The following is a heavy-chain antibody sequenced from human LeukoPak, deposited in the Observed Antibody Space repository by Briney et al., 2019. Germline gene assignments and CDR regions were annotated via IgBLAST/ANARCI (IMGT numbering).Heavy chain of an antibody. V-gene: IGHV1-69*04. CDR1: GGTFSSYA. Sequence: ASVKVSCKASGGTFSSYAISWVRQAPGQGLEWMGRIIPILGIANYAQKFQGRVTITADESTSTAYMELSSLRSEDTAVYYCARGYAFSPDDAFDIWGQGTMVTVSS. CDR2: IIPILGIA. J-gene: IGHJ3*02. CDR3: ARGYAFSPDDAFDI. D-gene: IGHD2-2*01.